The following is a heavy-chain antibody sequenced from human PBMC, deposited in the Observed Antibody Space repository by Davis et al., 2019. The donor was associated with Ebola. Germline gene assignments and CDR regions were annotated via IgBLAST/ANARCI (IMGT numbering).Heavy chain of an antibody. D-gene: IGHD3-3*01. J-gene: IGHJ6*02. CDR3: AREPTRTYYDLWSGSSDYYYGMDV. Sequence: GESLKISCAASGFTFSSYAMSWVRQAPGKGLEWVSAISGSGGSTYYADSVKGRFTISRDNSKNTLYLQMNSLRAEDTAVYYCAREPTRTYYDLWSGSSDYYYGMDVWGQGTTVTVSS. V-gene: IGHV3-23*01. CDR2: ISGSGGST. CDR1: GFTFSSYA.